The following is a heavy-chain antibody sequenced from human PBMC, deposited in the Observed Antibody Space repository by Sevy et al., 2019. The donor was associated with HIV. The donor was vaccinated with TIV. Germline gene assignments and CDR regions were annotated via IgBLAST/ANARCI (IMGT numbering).Heavy chain of an antibody. D-gene: IGHD3-16*02. CDR1: GGTFSSYA. V-gene: IGHV1-69*13. J-gene: IGHJ3*02. CDR3: ARDLGAFAYYDYVWGSYRYAFDI. Sequence: ASVKVSCKASGGTFSSYAISWVRQAPGQGLEWMGRIIPIFGTANYAQKFQGRVTITADESTSTAYMELSSLRSEDTAVDYCARDLGAFAYYDYVWGSYRYAFDIWGQGTMVTVSS. CDR2: IIPIFGTA.